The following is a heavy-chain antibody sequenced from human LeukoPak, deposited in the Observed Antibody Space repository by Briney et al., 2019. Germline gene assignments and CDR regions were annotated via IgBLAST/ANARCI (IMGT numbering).Heavy chain of an antibody. J-gene: IGHJ4*02. V-gene: IGHV3-23*01. D-gene: IGHD6-19*01. CDR1: EFTFSSYV. CDR2: ISGSGGST. CDR3: AKGRGQWLAAINY. Sequence: GGSLRLSCAASEFTFSSYVMSWVRQAPGKGLEWVSAISGSGGSTYYADSVKGRFTISRDNSKNTLYLQMNSLRGEDTAVYYCAKGRGQWLAAINYWGQGTLVTVSS.